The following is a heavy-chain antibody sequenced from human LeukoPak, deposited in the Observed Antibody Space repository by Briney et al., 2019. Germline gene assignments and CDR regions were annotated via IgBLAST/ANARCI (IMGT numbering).Heavy chain of an antibody. CDR2: ISYDGSNK. CDR3: ASLIELPPWPASYDGMDV. CDR1: GFTFSSYA. V-gene: IGHV3-30-3*01. J-gene: IGHJ6*01. D-gene: IGHD3-16*01. Sequence: GRSLRLSCAASGFTFSSYAMHWVRQAPGKGLEWVAVISYDGSNKYYADSVKGRFTISRDNSENTLYLRMNSLRAEDTAVYYCASLIELPPWPASYDGMDVWRQRRTVT.